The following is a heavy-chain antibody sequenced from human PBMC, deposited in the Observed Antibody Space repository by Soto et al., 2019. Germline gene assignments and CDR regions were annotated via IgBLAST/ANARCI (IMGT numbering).Heavy chain of an antibody. CDR1: GGSISSGGYY. V-gene: IGHV4-31*03. Sequence: TSETLSLTCPFSGGSISSGGYYWSWIRQHPGKGLEWIGYIYYSGSTYYNPSLKSRVTISVDTSKNQFSLKLSSVTAADTAVYYCARYSGGAGFDYWGQGTLVTVSS. J-gene: IGHJ4*02. CDR3: ARYSGGAGFDY. D-gene: IGHD6-19*01. CDR2: IYYSGST.